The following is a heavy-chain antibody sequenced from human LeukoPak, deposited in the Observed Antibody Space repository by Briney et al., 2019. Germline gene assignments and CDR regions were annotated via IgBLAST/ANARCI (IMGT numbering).Heavy chain of an antibody. J-gene: IGHJ4*02. Sequence: GGSLRLSCAASGFTFSNYAMSWVRQAPGRGLEWVSAISGSSGLTYYADSVKGRFTISRDNSKDTLYLQMNSLRAEDTAIYYCARGTTDSRKSFDYWGQGTLVTVSS. CDR2: ISGSSGLT. CDR3: ARGTTDSRKSFDY. D-gene: IGHD3-22*01. V-gene: IGHV3-23*01. CDR1: GFTFSNYA.